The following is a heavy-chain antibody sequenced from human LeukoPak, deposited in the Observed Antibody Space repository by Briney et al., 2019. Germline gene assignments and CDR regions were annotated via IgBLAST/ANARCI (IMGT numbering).Heavy chain of an antibody. J-gene: IGHJ4*02. Sequence: PSETLSLTCTASGGSMSTYYWTWIRQPPGKGLEWLGFIYYTGSTNYNPSLKSRVTISVDTSKNQFSLKLSSVTAADTAVYYCAGMRITTPTVRTLDYWGQGTLVTVSS. CDR1: GGSMSTYY. V-gene: IGHV4-59*01. D-gene: IGHD1-14*01. CDR3: AGMRITTPTVRTLDY. CDR2: IYYTGST.